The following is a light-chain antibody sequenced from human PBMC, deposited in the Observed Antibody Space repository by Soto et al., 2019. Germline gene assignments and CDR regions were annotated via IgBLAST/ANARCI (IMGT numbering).Light chain of an antibody. J-gene: IGLJ3*02. V-gene: IGLV2-11*01. CDR2: DVS. CDR1: NSYIGKYNY. Sequence: QSALTQPRSVSGSPGQSVTISCTGTNSYIGKYNYVSWYQQHPGKAPKVMIYDVSKRPSGVPDRFSGSKSGNTASLTISGLQDEDEADYYCCSYPGSHTWVFGGGTKLTVL. CDR3: CSYPGSHTWV.